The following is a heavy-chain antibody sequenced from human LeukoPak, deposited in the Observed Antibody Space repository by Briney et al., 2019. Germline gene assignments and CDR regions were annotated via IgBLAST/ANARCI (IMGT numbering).Heavy chain of an antibody. D-gene: IGHD4-23*01. CDR1: GFTFSSYD. J-gene: IGHJ3*02. V-gene: IGHV3-13*01. CDR3: ARETKDPYGGDAFDI. CDR2: IGTAGDT. Sequence: GGSLRLSYAASGFTFSSYDMHWVRQATGKGLEWVSAIGTAGDTYYPGSVKGRFTISRENAKNSLYLQMNSLRAGDTAVYYCARETKDPYGGDAFDIWGQGTMVTVSS.